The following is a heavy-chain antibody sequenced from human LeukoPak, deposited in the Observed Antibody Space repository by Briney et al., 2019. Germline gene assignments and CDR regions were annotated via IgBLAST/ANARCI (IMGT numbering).Heavy chain of an antibody. J-gene: IGHJ4*02. CDR2: MNPNSGNT. CDR3: ARGRGVRGVIIREFDY. CDR1: GGTFSSYA. D-gene: IGHD3-10*01. Sequence: GASVKVSCKASGGTFSSYAISWVRQAPGQGLEWMGWMNPNSGNTGYAQKFQGRVTITRNTSISTAYMELSSLRSEDTAVYYCARGRGVRGVIIREFDYWGQGTLVTVSS. V-gene: IGHV1-8*03.